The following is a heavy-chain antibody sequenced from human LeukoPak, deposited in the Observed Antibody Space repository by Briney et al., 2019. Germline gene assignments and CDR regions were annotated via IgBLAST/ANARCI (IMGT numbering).Heavy chain of an antibody. CDR3: ARARTLYYFDY. D-gene: IGHD2/OR15-2a*01. J-gene: IGHJ4*02. CDR1: GFTFSDYY. CDR2: ISSSGSTI. Sequence: GGSLRLSCAASGFTFSDYYMSWIRQAPGKGLEWVSYISSSGSTIYYADSVKGRFTISRDNAKSSLYLQMNSLRAEDTAVYYCARARTLYYFDYWGQGTLVTVSS. V-gene: IGHV3-11*01.